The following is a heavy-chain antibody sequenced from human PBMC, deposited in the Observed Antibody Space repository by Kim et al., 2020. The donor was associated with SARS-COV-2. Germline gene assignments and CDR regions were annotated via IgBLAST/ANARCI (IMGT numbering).Heavy chain of an antibody. V-gene: IGHV3-7*03. J-gene: IGHJ4*02. Sequence: GGSLRLSCVASGFTFRNYWMGWVRQAPGKGLEWVANIKQDASEKYYGESVKGRCTISRDNAKNSLNPQMSSLRAEDTAVYYCARDSGAFYFDSWGQGTLVTVSS. CDR1: GFTFRNYW. D-gene: IGHD5-12*01. CDR2: IKQDASEK. CDR3: ARDSGAFYFDS.